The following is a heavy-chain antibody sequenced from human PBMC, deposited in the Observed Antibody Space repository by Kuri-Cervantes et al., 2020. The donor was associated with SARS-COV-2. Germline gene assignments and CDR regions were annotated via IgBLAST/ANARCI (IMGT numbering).Heavy chain of an antibody. CDR2: INHSGST. Sequence: SQTLSLTCAVYGGSFSGYYWSWIRQPPGKGLEWIGEINHSGSTNYNPSLKSRVTISVDTSKNQFSLKLSPVTAADTAVYYCARGRYYGSGWPTYFDYWGQGTLVTVSS. D-gene: IGHD6-19*01. CDR3: ARGRYYGSGWPTYFDY. V-gene: IGHV4-34*01. J-gene: IGHJ4*02. CDR1: GGSFSGYY.